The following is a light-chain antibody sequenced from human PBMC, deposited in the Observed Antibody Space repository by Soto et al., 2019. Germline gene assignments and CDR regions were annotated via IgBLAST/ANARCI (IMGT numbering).Light chain of an antibody. CDR3: QHSSSDLIT. J-gene: IGKJ5*01. CDR2: ESS. V-gene: IGKV1-39*01. Sequence: EIQRTQSPPSLSASAPHRVDITFWASQSISPFLNWYQCKPGKPPKLLIYESSNLRGGVSSRFSGSGSGTDFTLTIDRLQSEDFATYYCQHSSSDLITFGQGTRLEIK. CDR1: QSISPF.